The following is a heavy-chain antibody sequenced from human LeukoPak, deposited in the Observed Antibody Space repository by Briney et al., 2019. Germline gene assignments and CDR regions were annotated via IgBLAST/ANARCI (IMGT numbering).Heavy chain of an antibody. CDR3: ARGIDCSTSSCYTHWLDP. CDR2: ISAHNGNT. J-gene: IGHJ5*02. D-gene: IGHD2-2*02. CDR1: GYTFTSYS. V-gene: IGHV1-18*01. Sequence: ASVKVSCKASGYTFTSYSINWVRQAPGQGLEWMGWISAHNGNTNYAQMLQGRVTMTTDTSKSTAYMELRSLRSDDTAVYYCARGIDCSTSSCYTHWLDPWGQGTLVTVSS.